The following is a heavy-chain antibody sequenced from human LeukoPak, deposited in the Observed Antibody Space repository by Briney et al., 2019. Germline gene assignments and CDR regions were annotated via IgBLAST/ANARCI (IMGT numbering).Heavy chain of an antibody. CDR2: IYYSGST. CDR1: GGSISSSY. Sequence: SETLSPTCTVSGGSISSSYWSWIRQPPGKGLEWIGYIYYSGSTNYNPSLKSRVTISVDTSKNQLFLKLSSVTAADTAVYYCASVGYADYWGQGTLVTVSS. D-gene: IGHD1-1*01. J-gene: IGHJ4*02. V-gene: IGHV4-59*01. CDR3: ASVGYADY.